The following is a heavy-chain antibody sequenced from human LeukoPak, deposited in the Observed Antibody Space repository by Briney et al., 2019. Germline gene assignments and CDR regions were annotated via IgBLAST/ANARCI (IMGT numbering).Heavy chain of an antibody. CDR2: IYYSGST. V-gene: IGHV4-59*01. Sequence: SETLSLTCTVSGGSISSYYWSWIRQPPGKGLEWIGYIYYSGSTNYNPSLKSRVTISVDTSKNQFSLKLSSVTAADTAVYYCAREGYCSGGSCYSADAFDIWGQGTMVTVSS. J-gene: IGHJ3*02. D-gene: IGHD2-15*01. CDR1: GGSISSYY. CDR3: AREGYCSGGSCYSADAFDI.